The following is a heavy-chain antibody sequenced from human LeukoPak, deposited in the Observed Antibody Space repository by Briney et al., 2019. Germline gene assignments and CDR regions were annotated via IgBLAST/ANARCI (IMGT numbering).Heavy chain of an antibody. J-gene: IGHJ4*02. V-gene: IGHV3-23*01. CDR2: ISGSGGST. CDR1: GFTFSSYA. CDR3: AKSFGGTTGTTGY. D-gene: IGHD4-17*01. Sequence: GGSLTLSCAASGFTFSSYAMSCVRQAPGKGLAWVSAISGSGGSTYYADSVKGRFTISRDNSKNTLYLQMNSLRAEDTAVYYCAKSFGGTTGTTGYWGQGTLVTVSS.